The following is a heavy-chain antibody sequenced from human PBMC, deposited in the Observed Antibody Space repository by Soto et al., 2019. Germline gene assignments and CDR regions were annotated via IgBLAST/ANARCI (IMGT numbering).Heavy chain of an antibody. J-gene: IGHJ4*02. CDR1: GGSISSYY. D-gene: IGHD6-13*01. V-gene: IGHV4-59*01. Sequence: SETLSLTCTVSGGSISSYYWSWIRQPPGKGLEWIGYIYYSGSTNYNPSLKSRVTISVDTSKNQFSLKLSSVTAADTAVYYCARGAPLIAAAVYLDYWGQGTLVTVSS. CDR3: ARGAPLIAAAVYLDY. CDR2: IYYSGST.